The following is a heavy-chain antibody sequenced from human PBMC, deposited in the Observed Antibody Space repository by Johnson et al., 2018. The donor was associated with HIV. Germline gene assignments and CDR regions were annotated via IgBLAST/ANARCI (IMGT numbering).Heavy chain of an antibody. J-gene: IGHJ3*02. CDR3: APAGPDAFDI. CDR2: ISYDGSNK. D-gene: IGHD6-13*01. Sequence: QMQLVESGGGVVQPGRSLRLSCAASGFTFSSYGMHWVRQAPGKGLEWVAVISYDGSNKYYADSVKGRFTISRDNSKNTPYLQMNSLRAEDTAVYYCAPAGPDAFDIWGQGTMVTVSS. V-gene: IGHV3-30*03. CDR1: GFTFSSYG.